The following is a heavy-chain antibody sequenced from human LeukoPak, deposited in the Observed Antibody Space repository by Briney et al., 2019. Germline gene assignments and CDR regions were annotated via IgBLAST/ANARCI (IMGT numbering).Heavy chain of an antibody. D-gene: IGHD6-6*01. V-gene: IGHV4-59*01. CDR3: ARVIAARPMLYFDY. CDR2: IYYSGST. CDR1: GGSISSYY. J-gene: IGHJ4*02. Sequence: SETLSLTCTVSGGSISSYYWSWIRQPPGKGLEWIGYIYYSGSTNYNPSLKSRVTISVDTSKNQFSLKLSSVTAADTAVYYCARVIAARPMLYFDYWGQGTLVTVSS.